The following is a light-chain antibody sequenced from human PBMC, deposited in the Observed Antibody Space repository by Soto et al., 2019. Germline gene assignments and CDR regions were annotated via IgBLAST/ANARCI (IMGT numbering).Light chain of an antibody. J-gene: IGKJ1*01. CDR1: QSISTY. CDR2: SAS. CDR3: QQSYSPPWT. Sequence: DIQMTQSPSSLSASVGDRVTITCRASQSISTYLNWYQQKPGKAPEFLIYSASSLQSGVSSRFXXXXPXXDFXLTINSLQPEDFATYYCQQSYSPPWTFGQGTKVEIK. V-gene: IGKV1-39*01.